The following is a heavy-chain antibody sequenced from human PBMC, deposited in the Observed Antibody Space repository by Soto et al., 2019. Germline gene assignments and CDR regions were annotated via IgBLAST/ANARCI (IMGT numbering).Heavy chain of an antibody. CDR3: VKSQIKILTGYYQFDY. V-gene: IGHV3-64D*06. Sequence: PGGSLRLSCSASGFTFSSYAMHWVRQAPGKGLEYVSAISSNGGSTYYADSVKGRFTISRDNSKNTLYLQMSSLRAEDTAVYYCVKSQIKILTGYYQFDYWGQGTLVTVSS. CDR1: GFTFSSYA. CDR2: ISSNGGST. J-gene: IGHJ4*02. D-gene: IGHD3-9*01.